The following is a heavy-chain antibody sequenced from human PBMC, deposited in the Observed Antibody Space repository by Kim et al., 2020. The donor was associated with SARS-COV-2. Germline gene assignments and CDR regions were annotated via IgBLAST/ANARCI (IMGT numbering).Heavy chain of an antibody. Sequence: YYADSVKGRFTISRDKSKNTLYLQMNSLRAEDTAVYYCARDRPHYGDYGYWGQGTLVTVSS. CDR3: ARDRPHYGDYGY. V-gene: IGHV3-53*01. J-gene: IGHJ4*02. D-gene: IGHD4-17*01.